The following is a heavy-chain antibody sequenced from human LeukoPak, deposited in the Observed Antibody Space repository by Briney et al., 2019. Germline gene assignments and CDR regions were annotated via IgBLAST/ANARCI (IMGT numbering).Heavy chain of an antibody. CDR2: IKQDGTEK. CDR3: ARRDGANDAFDI. Sequence: GGSLRLSCAASGFPFTTYWLAWVRQPPGKGLEWVANIKQDGTEKYYVDSVRGRFTISRDNAKNSLYLQMNSLRAEDTAVYYCARRDGANDAFDIWGQGTMVTVSS. CDR1: GFPFTTYW. J-gene: IGHJ3*02. D-gene: IGHD3-10*01. V-gene: IGHV3-7*01.